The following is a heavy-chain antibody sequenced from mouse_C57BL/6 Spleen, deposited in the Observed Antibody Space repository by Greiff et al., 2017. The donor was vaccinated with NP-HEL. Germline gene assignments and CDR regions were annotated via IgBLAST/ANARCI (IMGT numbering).Heavy chain of an antibody. CDR1: GYTFTDYE. CDR2: IDPETGGT. Sequence: QVQLQQSGAELVRPGASVTLSCKASGYTFTDYEMHWVKQTPVHGLEWIGAIDPETGGTAYNQKFKGKAILTADKSSSTAYMELRSLTSEDSAVYYCTSCGGSWFAYWGQGTLVTVSA. CDR3: TSCGGSWFAY. J-gene: IGHJ3*01. V-gene: IGHV1-15*01.